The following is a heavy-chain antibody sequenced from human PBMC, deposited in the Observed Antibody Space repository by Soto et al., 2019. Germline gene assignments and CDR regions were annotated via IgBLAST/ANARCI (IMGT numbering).Heavy chain of an antibody. CDR2: IIPIFGTA. Sequence: QVQLVQSGAEVKKPGSSVKVSCKASGGTFSSYAISWVRQAPGQGLEWMGGIIPIFGTANYAQKFEGRVTITADESTSTAYMELSSLRSEDTAVYYCATHPMARITYYDGMAVWGQGTTATVSS. V-gene: IGHV1-69*12. J-gene: IGHJ6*01. D-gene: IGHD5-12*01. CDR1: GGTFSSYA. CDR3: ATHPMARITYYDGMAV.